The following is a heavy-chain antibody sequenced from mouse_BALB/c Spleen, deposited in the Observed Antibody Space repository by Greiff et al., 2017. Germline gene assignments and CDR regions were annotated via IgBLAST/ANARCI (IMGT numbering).Heavy chain of an antibody. CDR2: INPSSGYT. Sequence: QVQLKESAAELARPGASVKMSCKASGYTFTSYTMHWVKQRPGQGLEWIGYINPSSGYTEYNQKFKDKTTLTADKSSSTAYMQLSSLTSEDSAVYYCARPRIYDGYYYYAMDYWGQGTSVTVSS. CDR3: ARPRIYDGYYYYAMDY. D-gene: IGHD2-3*01. J-gene: IGHJ4*01. V-gene: IGHV1-4*02. CDR1: GYTFTSYT.